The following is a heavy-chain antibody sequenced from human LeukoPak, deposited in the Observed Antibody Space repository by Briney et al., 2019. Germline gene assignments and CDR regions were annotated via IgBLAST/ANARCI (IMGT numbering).Heavy chain of an antibody. J-gene: IGHJ4*02. D-gene: IGHD6-19*01. CDR2: IIPIFGTA. Sequence: ASVKVSCKASGGTFSSYAISWVRQAPGQGPEWMGGIIPIFGTANYAQKFQGRVTITADESTSTAYMELSSLRSEDTAVYYCARDSSGWYWDYWGQGTLITVSS. CDR1: GGTFSSYA. V-gene: IGHV1-69*13. CDR3: ARDSSGWYWDY.